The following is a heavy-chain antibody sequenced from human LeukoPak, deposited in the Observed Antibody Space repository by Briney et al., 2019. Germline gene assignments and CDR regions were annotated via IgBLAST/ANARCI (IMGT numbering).Heavy chain of an antibody. J-gene: IGHJ4*02. CDR2: ISWDGGST. V-gene: IGHV3-43*01. CDR3: AKDMEGDLRWSTFDY. D-gene: IGHD4-23*01. Sequence: GGSLRLSCAASGFTFDDYTMHWVRQAPGKGLEWVSLISWDGGSTYYADSVKGRFTISRDNSKNSLYLQMNSLRTEDTALYYCAKDMEGDLRWSTFDYWGQGTLVTVSS. CDR1: GFTFDDYT.